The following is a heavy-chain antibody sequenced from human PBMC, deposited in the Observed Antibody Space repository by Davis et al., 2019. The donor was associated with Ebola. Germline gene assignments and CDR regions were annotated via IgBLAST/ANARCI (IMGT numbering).Heavy chain of an antibody. CDR2: IKSKTDGGTT. Sequence: GESLKISCAASGFTFTNAWMSWVRQAPGKGLEWVGRIKSKTDGGTTDYAAPVKGRFTISRDDSKNTLYLQMNSLKTEDTAVYYCARRYSSSCLDYWGQGALVTVSS. CDR1: GFTFTNAW. J-gene: IGHJ4*02. D-gene: IGHD6-13*01. V-gene: IGHV3-15*01. CDR3: ARRYSSSCLDY.